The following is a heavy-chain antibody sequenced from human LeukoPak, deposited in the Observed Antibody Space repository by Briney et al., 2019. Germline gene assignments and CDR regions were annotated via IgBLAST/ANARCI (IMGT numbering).Heavy chain of an antibody. CDR2: VSGSSNI. D-gene: IGHD5-18*01. Sequence: GRSLRLSCAASGFTFSSYTMNWVRQAPGKGLEWVSTVSGSSNIHYSDSVKGRFTISRDNARNSLYLQMNSLRDEDTAVYYCARDGLHTAHFDYWGQGTLVTVSS. V-gene: IGHV3-48*02. CDR3: ARDGLHTAHFDY. CDR1: GFTFSSYT. J-gene: IGHJ4*02.